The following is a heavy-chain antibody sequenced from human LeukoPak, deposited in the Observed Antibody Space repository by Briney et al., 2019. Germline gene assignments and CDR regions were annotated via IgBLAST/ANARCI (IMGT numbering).Heavy chain of an antibody. D-gene: IGHD3-22*01. CDR3: ARAPKYYFDSSASWYFDI. Sequence: SETLSLTCTVSGGSISSGGYYWSWIRQPPGKGPEWIGYIYHSGSTYYNPSLKSRVTISVDRSKNQFSLKLSSVTAADTAVYYCARAPKYYFDSSASWYFDIWGLGTLVAVSS. V-gene: IGHV4-30-2*01. CDR2: IYHSGST. J-gene: IGHJ2*01. CDR1: GGSISSGGYY.